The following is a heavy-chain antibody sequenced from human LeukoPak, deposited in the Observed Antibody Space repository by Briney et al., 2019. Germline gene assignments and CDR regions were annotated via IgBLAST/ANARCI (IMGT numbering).Heavy chain of an antibody. J-gene: IGHJ3*02. CDR2: IYTSGST. V-gene: IGHV4-4*07. D-gene: IGHD1-26*01. CDR1: GGSVSSYY. CDR3: ARVRVGATVDAFDI. Sequence: SETLSLTCTVSGGSVSSYYWSWIRQPAGKGLEWIGRIYTSGSTNYNPSLKSRVTMSVDTSKNQFSLKLSSVTAADTAVYYCARVRVGATVDAFDIWGQGTLVTVSS.